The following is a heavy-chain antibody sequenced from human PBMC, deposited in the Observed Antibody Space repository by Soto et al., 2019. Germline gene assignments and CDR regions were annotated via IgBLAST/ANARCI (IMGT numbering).Heavy chain of an antibody. Sequence: SETLSLTCAVYGGSFIGYYWSWIRQPPGKGLEWIGEINHSGSTNYNPSLKSRVTISVDTSKNQFSLKLSSVTAADTAVYYCARETMVRGVIYYYYYGMDVWGQGTTVT. V-gene: IGHV4-34*01. CDR2: INHSGST. CDR1: GGSFIGYY. CDR3: ARETMVRGVIYYYYYGMDV. J-gene: IGHJ6*02. D-gene: IGHD3-10*01.